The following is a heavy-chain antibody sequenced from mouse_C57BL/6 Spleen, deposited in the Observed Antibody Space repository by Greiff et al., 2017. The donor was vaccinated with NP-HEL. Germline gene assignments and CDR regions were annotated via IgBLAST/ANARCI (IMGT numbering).Heavy chain of an antibody. J-gene: IGHJ2*01. CDR3: ARVFDYDADAWYFDY. V-gene: IGHV5-4*01. D-gene: IGHD2-4*01. Sequence: EVQLVESGGGLVKPGGSLKLSCAASGFTFSSYAMSWVRQTPEKRLEWVATISDGGSYTYYPDNVKGRFTLSRDNAKNNLYLQMSHLKSEDTAMYYCARVFDYDADAWYFDYWGQGTTLTVSS. CDR2: ISDGGSYT. CDR1: GFTFSSYA.